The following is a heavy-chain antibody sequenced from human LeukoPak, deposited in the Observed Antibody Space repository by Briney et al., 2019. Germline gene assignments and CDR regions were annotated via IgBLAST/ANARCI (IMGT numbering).Heavy chain of an antibody. D-gene: IGHD3-22*01. CDR1: GFTFSSYS. Sequence: PGGSLRLSCAASGFTFSSYSMNWVRQAPGKGLEWVSYISSSGSTIYYADSVKGRFTISRDNAKNSLYLQMNSLRAEDTAVYYCARPPTYYYDSSGYYGYWGQGTLVTVSS. CDR3: ARPPTYYYDSSGYYGY. J-gene: IGHJ4*02. V-gene: IGHV3-48*04. CDR2: ISSSGSTI.